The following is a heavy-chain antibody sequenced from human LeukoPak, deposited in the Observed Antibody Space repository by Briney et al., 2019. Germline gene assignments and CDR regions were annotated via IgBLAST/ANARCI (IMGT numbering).Heavy chain of an antibody. Sequence: GGSLRLSCAASGFTVSSNYMSWVRQAAGKGLEWVSVIYSGGSTYYADSVKGRFSISRDNSKNTLHLQMNSLRVEDTAVYYCARGSGYSGYGFDYWGQGTLVTVSS. CDR1: GFTVSSNY. J-gene: IGHJ4*02. CDR3: ARGSGYSGYGFDY. D-gene: IGHD5-12*01. CDR2: IYSGGST. V-gene: IGHV3-66*01.